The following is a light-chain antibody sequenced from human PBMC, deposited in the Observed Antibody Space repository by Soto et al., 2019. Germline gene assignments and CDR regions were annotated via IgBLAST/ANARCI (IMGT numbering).Light chain of an antibody. V-gene: IGKV3-15*01. CDR2: GAS. J-gene: IGKJ1*01. Sequence: EIEMTQSPATLSLSPGERATLSCRASKSVATNLAWYQQKPGQAPRLLIFGASTRATGVPARISGSGSGTDFTLTISSLQSEDFAMYYCQQYNNWPETFGQGTEVEIK. CDR3: QQYNNWPET. CDR1: KSVATN.